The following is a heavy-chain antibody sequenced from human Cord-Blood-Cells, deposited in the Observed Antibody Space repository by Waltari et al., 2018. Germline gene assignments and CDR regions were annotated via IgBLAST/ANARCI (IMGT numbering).Heavy chain of an antibody. CDR2: IYTSGST. V-gene: IGHV4-4*07. D-gene: IGHD3-22*01. Sequence: QVQLQESGPGLVKPSETLSLTCTVSGGSISSYYWSWIRQPAGKGLEWIGRIYTSGSTNYNPSLKSRVTRSVDTSKNQFSLKLSSGTAADTAVYYCARAINSSGYYAFDIWGQGTMVTVSS. CDR1: GGSISSYY. CDR3: ARAINSSGYYAFDI. J-gene: IGHJ3*02.